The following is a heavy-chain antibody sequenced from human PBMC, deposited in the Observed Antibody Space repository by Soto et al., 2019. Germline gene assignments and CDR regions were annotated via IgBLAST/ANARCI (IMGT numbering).Heavy chain of an antibody. D-gene: IGHD3-10*01. CDR1: GFTFSSYA. V-gene: IGHV3-30-3*01. CDR3: ARCFRVRGAAYGMDV. J-gene: IGHJ6*02. CDR2: ISYDGSNK. Sequence: LRLSCAASGFTFSSYAMHWVRQAPGKGLEWVAVISYDGSNKYYADSVKGRFTISRDNSKNTLYLQMNSLRAEDTAVYYCARCFRVRGAAYGMDVWGQGTTVTVSS.